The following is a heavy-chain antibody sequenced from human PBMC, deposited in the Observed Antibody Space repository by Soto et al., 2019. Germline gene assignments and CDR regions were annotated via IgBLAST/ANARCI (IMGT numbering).Heavy chain of an antibody. D-gene: IGHD4-17*01. J-gene: IGHJ6*03. CDR2: ISAYSGNT. CDR1: GYSFTDYG. V-gene: IGHV1-8*02. Sequence: ASVKVSCKASGYSFTDYGVSWVRHAPGQGLEWMGWISAYSGNTDYAQKFQGRVTMTRNTSISTAYMELSSLRSEDTAVYYCARGRSGDYLNFYYYYYMEVWGKGTTVTVSS. CDR3: ARGRSGDYLNFYYYYYMEV.